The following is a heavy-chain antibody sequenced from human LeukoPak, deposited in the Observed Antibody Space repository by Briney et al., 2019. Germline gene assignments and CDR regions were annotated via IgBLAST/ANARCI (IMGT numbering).Heavy chain of an antibody. CDR1: GFDFSSNW. V-gene: IGHV3-74*01. CDR3: ARGCDYGDYDY. CDR2: IKGDGIST. D-gene: IGHD4-17*01. J-gene: IGHJ4*02. Sequence: GGSLRLSCAASGFDFSSNWMHWVRHAPGQGLVWVSRIKGDGISTNYADSVKGRFTISRDNSKNTLYLQMNSLRAEDTAVYYCARGCDYGDYDYWGQGTLVTVSS.